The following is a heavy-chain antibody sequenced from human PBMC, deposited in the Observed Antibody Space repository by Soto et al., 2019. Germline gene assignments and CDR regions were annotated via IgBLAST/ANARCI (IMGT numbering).Heavy chain of an antibody. V-gene: IGHV1-18*01. D-gene: IGHD3-22*01. CDR3: ERDLRHYDSASDAFDI. CDR1: GYTFTSYG. Sequence: QVQLVQSGAEVKKPGASVKVSCKASGYTFTSYGISWVRQAPGQGLEWMGWISAYNGNTNYAQKLQGRVTMTTDTSTSTAYMELRSLRSDDTAVYYCERDLRHYDSASDAFDIWGQGTMVTVSS. CDR2: ISAYNGNT. J-gene: IGHJ3*02.